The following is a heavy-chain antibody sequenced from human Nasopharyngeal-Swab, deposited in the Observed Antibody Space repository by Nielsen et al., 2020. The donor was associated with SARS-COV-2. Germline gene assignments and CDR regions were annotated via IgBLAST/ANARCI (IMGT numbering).Heavy chain of an antibody. CDR3: ARGGHSSPGQLDY. CDR1: GGSISSYY. Sequence: SETLSLTCTVSGGSISSYYWSWIRQPPGKGLEWIGYIYYSGSTNYNPSLKSRVPISVDTSKNQFSLKLSSVTAADTAVYYCARGGHSSPGQLDYWGQGTLVTVSS. J-gene: IGHJ4*02. V-gene: IGHV4-59*12. CDR2: IYYSGST. D-gene: IGHD6-13*01.